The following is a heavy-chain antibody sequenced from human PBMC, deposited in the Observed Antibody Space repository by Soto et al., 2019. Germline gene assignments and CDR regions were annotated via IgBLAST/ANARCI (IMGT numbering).Heavy chain of an antibody. CDR3: ARPWGGRAAGTFQLDY. V-gene: IGHV1-69*13. Sequence: SVKVSCKASGGTFSSYAISWVRQAPGQGLEWMGGIIPIFGTANYAQKFQGRVTITADESTSTAYMELSSLRSEDTAVYYCARPWGGRAAGTFQLDYWGQGTLVTAPQ. D-gene: IGHD6-13*01. J-gene: IGHJ4*02. CDR2: IIPIFGTA. CDR1: GGTFSSYA.